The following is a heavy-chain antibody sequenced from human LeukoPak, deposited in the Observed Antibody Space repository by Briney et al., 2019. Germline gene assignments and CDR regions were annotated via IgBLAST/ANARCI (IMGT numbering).Heavy chain of an antibody. CDR2: IYSGGST. CDR3: AITSIAAAARQGF. CDR1: GFTVSSNY. Sequence: GGSLRLSCAASGFTVSSNYMSWVRQAPGKGLEWVSVIYSGGSTYYADSVKGRFTISRDNSKNTLYLQMNSLRAEDTALYYCAITSIAAAARQGFCGQGTLVTVSS. J-gene: IGHJ4*02. D-gene: IGHD6-13*01. V-gene: IGHV3-53*01.